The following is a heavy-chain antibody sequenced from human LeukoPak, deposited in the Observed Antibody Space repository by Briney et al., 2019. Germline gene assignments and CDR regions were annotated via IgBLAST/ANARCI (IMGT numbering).Heavy chain of an antibody. J-gene: IGHJ6*03. CDR2: ISSSGSTI. D-gene: IGHD6-19*01. CDR3: AKIRDRSGWSYYYYYYMDV. V-gene: IGHV3-11*04. CDR1: GFTFSDYY. Sequence: PGGSLRLSCAASGFTFSDYYMSWIRQAPGKGLEWVSYISSSGSTIYYADSVKGRFTISRDNAKNSLYLQMNSLRAEDTAVYYCAKIRDRSGWSYYYYYYMDVWGKGTTVTVSS.